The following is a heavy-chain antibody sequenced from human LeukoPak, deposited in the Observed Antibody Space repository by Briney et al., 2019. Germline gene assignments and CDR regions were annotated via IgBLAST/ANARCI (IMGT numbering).Heavy chain of an antibody. J-gene: IGHJ4*02. D-gene: IGHD2-15*01. CDR3: VVGGSPGY. CDR2: ISTDGYTT. CDR1: GLAFSAYK. Sequence: GGSLRLSCAASGLAFSAYKMHWVRQAPRKGLVWVSRISTDGYTTDYADFVQGRFTASRGNTKNTWSLEMNSLRAEDTAVYYCVVGGSPGYWGQGTLVTVSS. V-gene: IGHV3-74*01.